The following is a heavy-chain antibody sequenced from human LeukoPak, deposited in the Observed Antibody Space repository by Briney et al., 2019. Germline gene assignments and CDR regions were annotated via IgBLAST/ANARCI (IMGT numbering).Heavy chain of an antibody. CDR2: IKGDGSEK. V-gene: IGHV3-7*01. CDR3: AKGISNWANLDY. CDR1: GFTFSSYW. J-gene: IGHJ4*02. Sequence: GGSLRLSCAASGFTFSSYWMTWVRQAPGKGLDWVANIKGDGSEKYYVDSVKGRCTISSDNSKNTVYLQLNSLRAEDTGLYYCAKGISNWANLDYWGQGTLVTVSS. D-gene: IGHD7-27*01.